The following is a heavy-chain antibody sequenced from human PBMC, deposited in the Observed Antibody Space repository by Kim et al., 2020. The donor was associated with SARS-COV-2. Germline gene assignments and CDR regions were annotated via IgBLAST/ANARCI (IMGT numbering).Heavy chain of an antibody. D-gene: IGHD3-22*01. CDR3: ARAQPPYYDSSGPSSY. J-gene: IGHJ4*02. V-gene: IGHV3-30*04. CDR2: ISYDGSSA. Sequence: GGSLRLSCAASGFTFSKYAIHWVRQAPGKGLEWVTIISYDGSSAYYADSVKGRFTISRDNSKNTLYLQMSSLRTEDTALYYCARAQPPYYDSSGPSSYWGQGTLVTVSS. CDR1: GFTFSKYA.